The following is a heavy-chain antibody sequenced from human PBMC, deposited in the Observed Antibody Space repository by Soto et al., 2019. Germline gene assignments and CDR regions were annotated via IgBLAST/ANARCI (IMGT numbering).Heavy chain of an antibody. D-gene: IGHD6-13*01. Sequence: PSETLSLTCTVSGGSISSSSYYWGWIRQPPGKGLEWIGSIYYSGSTYYNPSLKSRVTISVDTSKNQFSLKLSSVTAADTAVYYCARQLYSSSWYKGYYYFDYWGQGTLVTVSS. CDR3: ARQLYSSSWYKGYYYFDY. J-gene: IGHJ4*02. CDR2: IYYSGST. CDR1: GGSISSSSYY. V-gene: IGHV4-39*01.